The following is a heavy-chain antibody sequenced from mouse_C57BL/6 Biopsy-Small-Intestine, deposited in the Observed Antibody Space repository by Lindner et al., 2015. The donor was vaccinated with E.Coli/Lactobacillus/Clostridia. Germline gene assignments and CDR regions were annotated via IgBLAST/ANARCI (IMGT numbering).Heavy chain of an antibody. Sequence: SVKVSCKASGYIFSNHNMHWVRQVPGQGLEWMGLIDPSSGYTTYTQKFQGRVTMTTDTSTSTVYMELTSLRSEDTAVYYCAKEDKWPGGNNWSDPWGQGTLVTVSS. CDR3: AKEDKWPGGNNWSDP. J-gene: IGHJ4*01. CDR2: IDPSSGYT. CDR1: GYIFSNHN. V-gene: IGHV1-59*01. D-gene: IGHD4-1*02.